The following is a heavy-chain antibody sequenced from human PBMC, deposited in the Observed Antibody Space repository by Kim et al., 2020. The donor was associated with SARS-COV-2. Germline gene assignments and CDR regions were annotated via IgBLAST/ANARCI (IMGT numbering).Heavy chain of an antibody. Sequence: GESLKISCKGSGYSFTSYWISWVRQMPGKGLEWMGRIDPSDSYTNYSPSFQGHVTISADKSISTAYLQWSSLKASDTAMYYCASQKTTVDAFDIWGQGTMVTVSS. CDR2: IDPSDSYT. D-gene: IGHD4-17*01. CDR3: ASQKTTVDAFDI. V-gene: IGHV5-10-1*01. J-gene: IGHJ3*02. CDR1: GYSFTSYW.